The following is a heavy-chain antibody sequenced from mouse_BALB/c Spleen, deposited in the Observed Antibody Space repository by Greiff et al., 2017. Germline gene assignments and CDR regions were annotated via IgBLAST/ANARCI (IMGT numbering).Heavy chain of an antibody. J-gene: IGHJ4*01. D-gene: IGHD2-4*01. CDR2: ISTYYGNT. V-gene: IGHV1-67*01. CDR3: AYYDYAMDY. CDR1: GYTFTDYA. Sequence: VQRVESGPELVRPGVSVKISCKGSGYTFTDYAMHWVKQSHAKSLEWIGVISTYYGNTNYNQKFKGKATMTVDKSSSTAYMELARLTSEDSAIYYCAYYDYAMDYWGQGTSVTVSS.